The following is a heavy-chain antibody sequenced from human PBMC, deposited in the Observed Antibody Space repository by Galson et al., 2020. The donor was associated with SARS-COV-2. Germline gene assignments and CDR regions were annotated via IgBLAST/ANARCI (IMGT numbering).Heavy chain of an antibody. CDR3: ARPYSGSYYGAFDI. Sequence: TGGSLRLSCAASGFTFSSYAMYWVRQAPGKGLEWVAVISYDGSNKYYADSVKGRFTISRDNSKNTLYLQMNSLRAEDTAVYYCARPYSGSYYGAFDIWGQGTMVTVSS. CDR1: GFTFSSYA. J-gene: IGHJ3*02. CDR2: ISYDGSNK. V-gene: IGHV3-30-3*01. D-gene: IGHD1-26*01.